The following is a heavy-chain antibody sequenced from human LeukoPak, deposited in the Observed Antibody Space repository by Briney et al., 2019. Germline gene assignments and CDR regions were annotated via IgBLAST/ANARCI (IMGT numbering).Heavy chain of an antibody. V-gene: IGHV4-61*01. J-gene: IGHJ2*01. Sequence: SETLSLTCTVSGASVTSGTFYWSWIRQPPGKGLEWIGYIYYSGSTNYNPSLKSRVTISVDTSKNQFSLKLSSVTAADTAVYYCARVGYYGSGSYPNWYFDLWGRGTLVTVSS. D-gene: IGHD3-10*01. CDR3: ARVGYYGSGSYPNWYFDL. CDR2: IYYSGST. CDR1: GASVTSGTFY.